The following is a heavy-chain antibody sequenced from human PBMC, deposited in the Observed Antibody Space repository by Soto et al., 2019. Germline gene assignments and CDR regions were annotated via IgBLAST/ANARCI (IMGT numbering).Heavy chain of an antibody. CDR3: ARADYGDSEKENWFDP. CDR2: IYYSGST. D-gene: IGHD4-17*01. Sequence: TLSLTCTFSCCSISSGDYYWSWIRQPPGKGLEWIGYIYYSGSTYYNPSLKSRVTISVDTSKNQFSLKLSSVTAADTAVYYCARADYGDSEKENWFDPWGQGTLVTVSS. J-gene: IGHJ5*02. V-gene: IGHV4-30-4*01. CDR1: CCSISSGDYY.